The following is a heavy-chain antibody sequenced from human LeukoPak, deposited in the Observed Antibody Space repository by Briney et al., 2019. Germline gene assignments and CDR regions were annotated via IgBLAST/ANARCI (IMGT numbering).Heavy chain of an antibody. D-gene: IGHD5-24*01. Sequence: SQTLSLTCTVSGGSISSGSYYWSWIRQPAGKGLEWIGRIYTSGSTNYNPSLKSRVTISVDTSKNQFSLKLSSVIAADTAVHYCARGGRDGYSTNDYWGQGTLVTVSS. CDR3: ARGGRDGYSTNDY. J-gene: IGHJ4*02. CDR1: GGSISSGSYY. V-gene: IGHV4-61*02. CDR2: IYTSGST.